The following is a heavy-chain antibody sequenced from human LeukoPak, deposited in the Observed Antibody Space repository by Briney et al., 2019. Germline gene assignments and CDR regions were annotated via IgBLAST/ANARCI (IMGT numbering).Heavy chain of an antibody. V-gene: IGHV4-4*07. J-gene: IGHJ4*02. CDR3: ARGTEKTRISGYYSFDH. CDR1: GGSISGYF. D-gene: IGHD5-12*01. Sequence: SETLSLTCTVSGGSISGYFWTWIRQPAGKELEWIGRVYTSGTTYYNPSLESRVTISLDTFNNQFSLRVTSVTAANTAIYYCARGTEKTRISGYYSFDHWGRGLLVTVSS. CDR2: VYTSGTT.